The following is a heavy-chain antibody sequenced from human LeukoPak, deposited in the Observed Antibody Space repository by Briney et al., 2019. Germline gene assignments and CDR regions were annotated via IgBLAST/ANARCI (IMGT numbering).Heavy chain of an antibody. V-gene: IGHV3-11*04. D-gene: IGHD6-13*01. Sequence: GGSLRLSCAASGFTFSDYYMSWIRQAPGKGLEWVSYISSSGNSISYADSVKGRFTISRDNAKNSLYLQMNSLRAEDTAVYYCARDQVSVAGTGIDYWGQGTLVTVPS. CDR3: ARDQVSVAGTGIDY. J-gene: IGHJ4*02. CDR1: GFTFSDYY. CDR2: ISSSGNSI.